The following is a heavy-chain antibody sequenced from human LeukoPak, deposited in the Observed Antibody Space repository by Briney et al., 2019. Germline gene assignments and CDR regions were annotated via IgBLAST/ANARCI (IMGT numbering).Heavy chain of an antibody. J-gene: IGHJ4*02. CDR2: ISGYNGNT. V-gene: IGHV1-18*01. CDR1: GYTFTNYA. CDR3: ARDHGDFVGVKVGFDS. Sequence: ASVKVSCKASGYTFTNYAISWVRQAPGQGLEWVARISGYNGNTDYAQKVKDRVTVTADTSTAYLEMRGLASDDTAVYYCARDHGDFVGVKVGFDSWGQGTLVTVSS. D-gene: IGHD4-17*01.